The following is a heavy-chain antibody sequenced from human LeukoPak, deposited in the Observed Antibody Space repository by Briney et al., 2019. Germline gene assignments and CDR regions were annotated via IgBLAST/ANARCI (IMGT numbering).Heavy chain of an antibody. J-gene: IGHJ3*02. CDR1: GGTFSSYG. D-gene: IGHD6-13*01. Sequence: ASVKVSCKASGGTFSSYGISWVRQAPGQGLEWMGWISAYNGNTNYAQKLQGRVTMTTDTSTSTAYMELRSLRSDDTAVYYCAANTGYSSFFDIWGQGTMVTVSS. V-gene: IGHV1-18*01. CDR2: ISAYNGNT. CDR3: AANTGYSSFFDI.